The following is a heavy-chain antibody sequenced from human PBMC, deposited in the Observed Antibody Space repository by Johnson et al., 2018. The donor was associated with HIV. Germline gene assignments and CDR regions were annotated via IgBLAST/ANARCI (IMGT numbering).Heavy chain of an antibody. V-gene: IGHV3-13*01. J-gene: IGHJ3*02. CDR3: ARDDLGNPFSSYDAFDI. Sequence: VQLVESGGGLVQPGGSLRLSCAASGFTFSSYDMHWVRQATGKGLEWVSAIGTAGDTYYPGSVKGRFTISRDNSKNTLYLQMNSLRAEDTAVYYCARDDLGNPFSSYDAFDIWGQGTMVTVSS. CDR1: GFTFSSYD. CDR2: IGTAGDT. D-gene: IGHD6-13*01.